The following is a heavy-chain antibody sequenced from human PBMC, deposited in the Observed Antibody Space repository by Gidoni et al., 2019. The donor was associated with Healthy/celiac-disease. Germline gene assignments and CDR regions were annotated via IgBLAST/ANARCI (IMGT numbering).Heavy chain of an antibody. V-gene: IGHV1-3*01. CDR1: GYTFRSYA. D-gene: IGHD1-1*01. J-gene: IGHJ1*01. CDR3: ARGRTTLDRGRGYFQH. CDR2: INAGNGNT. Sequence: QVQLVQSGAEVKKRGASVKVSCKASGYTFRSYAMHWVRQAAGQRLEWMGWINAGNGNTKYSQKFQGRVTITTDTSASTASMVLSSMRSEDTAVYYCARGRTTLDRGRGYFQHWGQGTLVTVSS.